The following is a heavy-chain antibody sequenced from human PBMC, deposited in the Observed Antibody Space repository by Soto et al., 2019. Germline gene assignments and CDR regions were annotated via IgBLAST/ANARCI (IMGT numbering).Heavy chain of an antibody. D-gene: IGHD5-18*01. V-gene: IGHV4-4*02. Sequence: SETLSLTCAVSGGSISSSNWWSWVRQPPGKGLEWIGDIYHSGSTNYNPSLKSRVTISVDTSKSQFSLKLSSVTAADTAVYYCARRYGSCFDYWGQGTLVTVSS. CDR1: GGSISSSNW. CDR2: IYHSGST. CDR3: ARRYGSCFDY. J-gene: IGHJ4*02.